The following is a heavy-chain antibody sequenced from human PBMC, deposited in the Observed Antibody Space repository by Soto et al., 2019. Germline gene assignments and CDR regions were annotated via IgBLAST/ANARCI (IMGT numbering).Heavy chain of an antibody. CDR2: IFHRGST. CDR1: GASINTYY. V-gene: IGHV4-59*12. CDR3: ARVRNSRDIDY. J-gene: IGHJ4*02. D-gene: IGHD3-22*01. Sequence: SETLSLTCNVSGASINTYYWSWIRQPPQKGLEWIGYIFHRGSTTYNPSLESRVTISIDASKKYFSLRLNSVTAADTAVYYCARVRNSRDIDYWGQGIRVTVSS.